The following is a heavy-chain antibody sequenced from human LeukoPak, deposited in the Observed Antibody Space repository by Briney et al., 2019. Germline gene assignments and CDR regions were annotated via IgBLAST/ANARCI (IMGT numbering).Heavy chain of an antibody. CDR1: GFIFSNYY. J-gene: IGHJ4*02. CDR2: ISYDATDT. D-gene: IGHD2-15*01. V-gene: IGHV3-74*01. Sequence: GGSLRLSCAVSGFIFSNYYMYWVRQAPGKGLVWVSRISYDATDTYYADSVKGRFTISRDNAHNTLYLRMNSLRAEDTGVYYCAREGGYCSLGSCYGGYADYWGQGALVTVSS. CDR3: AREGGYCSLGSCYGGYADY.